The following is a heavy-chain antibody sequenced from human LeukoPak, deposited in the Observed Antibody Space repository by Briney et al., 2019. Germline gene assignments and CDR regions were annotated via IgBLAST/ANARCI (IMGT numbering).Heavy chain of an antibody. CDR1: GFTFSNYA. J-gene: IGHJ4*02. Sequence: PGGSLRLSCAASGFTFSNYAMHWVRQAPDKELEWVAVVSYDGSNKYYADSVKGRFTVSRDNSKNTLYLQMNSLRAEDTAVSYCAIGDSLGELSSSFEYWGQGTLVTVSS. V-gene: IGHV3-30*04. CDR2: VSYDGSNK. D-gene: IGHD3-16*02. CDR3: AIGDSLGELSSSFEY.